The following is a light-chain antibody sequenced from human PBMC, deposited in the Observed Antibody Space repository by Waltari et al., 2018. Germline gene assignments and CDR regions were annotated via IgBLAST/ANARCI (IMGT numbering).Light chain of an antibody. CDR1: SSNIGSTV. J-gene: IGLJ2*01. V-gene: IGLV1-44*01. Sequence: QSVLTQPPSASGTLGPRVTISCSGSSSNIGSTVVRWSQQVPGTAPRLIIHSTHQRPSGVPDRFSGSKSGTSASLAISGLQAADEADYYCSAWDDSLNGPVVFGGGTKVTVL. CDR3: SAWDDSLNGPVV. CDR2: STH.